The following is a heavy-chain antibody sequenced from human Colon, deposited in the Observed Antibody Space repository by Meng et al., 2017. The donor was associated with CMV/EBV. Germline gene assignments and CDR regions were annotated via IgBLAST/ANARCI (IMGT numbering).Heavy chain of an antibody. CDR2: ITSYNVST. CDR3: ARTQVIPAARGYGMDV. Sequence: ASVKVSCKASGYTFASYGISWVRQAPGQGLEWMGWITSYNVSTNYARKFQGRVTMTTDTSTSTAYMELRSLRSDDTAVYYCARTQVIPAARGYGMDVWGQGTTVTVSS. D-gene: IGHD2-2*01. V-gene: IGHV1-18*01. J-gene: IGHJ6*02. CDR1: GYTFASYG.